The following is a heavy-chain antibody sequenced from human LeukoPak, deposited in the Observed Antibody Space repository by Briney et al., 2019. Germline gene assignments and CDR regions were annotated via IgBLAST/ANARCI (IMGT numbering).Heavy chain of an antibody. D-gene: IGHD3-22*01. CDR1: GGSFSGYY. J-gene: IGHJ5*02. V-gene: IGHV4-34*01. Sequence: SETLSLTCAVYGGSFSGYYWNWIRQPPGKGLEWIGEINDSGSTNYNPSLKSRFTISIDTSKNQFSLNLSSVTAADTAVYYCAPPPYYYEANGYSVAWGQGTLVTVSS. CDR2: INDSGST. CDR3: APPPYYYEANGYSVA.